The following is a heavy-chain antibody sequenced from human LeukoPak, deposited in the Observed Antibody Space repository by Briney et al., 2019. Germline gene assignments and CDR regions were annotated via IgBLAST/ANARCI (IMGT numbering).Heavy chain of an antibody. CDR1: GGSISSGDYY. D-gene: IGHD3-22*01. J-gene: IGHJ3*02. Sequence: PSETLALTCTVSGGSISSGDYYWSWVRQPPGKGLEWIGYIYYSGSTYYNPSLKSRVTISVDTSKNQFSRKLSSVTAADTAVYYCARVPYYYDSSGYFDAFDIWGQGTMVTVSS. V-gene: IGHV4-30-4*01. CDR2: IYYSGST. CDR3: ARVPYYYDSSGYFDAFDI.